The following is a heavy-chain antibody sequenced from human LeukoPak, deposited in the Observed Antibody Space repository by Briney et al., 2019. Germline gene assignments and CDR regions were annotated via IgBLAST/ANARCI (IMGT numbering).Heavy chain of an antibody. D-gene: IGHD3-9*01. CDR2: MSYSGST. CDR3: ARTLRYFDWLPAGETDY. Sequence: SETLSLTCTVSGGSISSSNHYWGWIRQPPGKGLEWIGSMSYSGSTFYHPSLKSRVTISVDTSKNQSSLRLSSVTAADTAVYYCARTLRYFDWLPAGETDYWGQGTLVTVSS. CDR1: GGSISSSNHY. J-gene: IGHJ4*02. V-gene: IGHV4-39*01.